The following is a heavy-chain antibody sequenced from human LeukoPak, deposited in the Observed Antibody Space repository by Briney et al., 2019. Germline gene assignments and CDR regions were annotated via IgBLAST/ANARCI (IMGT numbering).Heavy chain of an antibody. J-gene: IGHJ6*02. D-gene: IGHD3-22*01. CDR1: GGSISSYY. V-gene: IGHV4-59*08. Sequence: PSETLSLTCTVSGGSISSYYWSWIRQPPGKGLEWIGYIYYSGSTTYNPSLKSRGTISVDTSTNQFSLKLSSVTAADTAVYYCARSSYYYDSSGYRSYYYGMDVWGQGTTVTVSS. CDR2: IYYSGST. CDR3: ARSSYYYDSSGYRSYYYGMDV.